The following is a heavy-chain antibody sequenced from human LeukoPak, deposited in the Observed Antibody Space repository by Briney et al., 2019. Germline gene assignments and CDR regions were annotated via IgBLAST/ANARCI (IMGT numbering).Heavy chain of an antibody. CDR1: GGSFSGYY. CDR3: ARARLYYDFWSGYHRVFDY. J-gene: IGHJ4*02. V-gene: IGHV4-34*01. Sequence: SETLSLTCAVYGGSFSGYYWSWIRQPPGKGLEWIGEINHSGSTNYNPSLKSRVTISVDTSKNQFSLKLSSMTAADTAVYYCARARLYYDFWSGYHRVFDYWGQGTLVTVSS. CDR2: INHSGST. D-gene: IGHD3-3*01.